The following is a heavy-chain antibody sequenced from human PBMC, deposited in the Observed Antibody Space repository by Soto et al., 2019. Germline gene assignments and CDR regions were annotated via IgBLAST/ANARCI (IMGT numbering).Heavy chain of an antibody. CDR1: GFTFSDYA. J-gene: IGHJ4*02. Sequence: VQLVESGGGVVQPGRSLRLSCAASGFTFSDYAMHWVRQAPGKGLEWVAVVSHDGRNTHYADSVKGRFIISRDSSKNTVALEMTSLRAEETAVDYCAEGGRKWVVTADFTYWGQGALVTVSS. CDR2: VSHDGRNT. V-gene: IGHV3-30*03. D-gene: IGHD6-19*01. CDR3: AEGGRKWVVTADFTY.